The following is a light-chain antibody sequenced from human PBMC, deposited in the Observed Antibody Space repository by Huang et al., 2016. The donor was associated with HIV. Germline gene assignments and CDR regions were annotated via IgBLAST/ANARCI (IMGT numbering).Light chain of an antibody. J-gene: IGKJ1*01. V-gene: IGKV1-5*03. CDR3: QQYNSYSWT. CDR2: KAS. CDR1: HSLSSW. Sequence: DIQMTQSPSTLSASLGDRVTITCRASHSLSSWLAWYQQKPGKAPKLLIYKASSLESGVPSRFSGSGSGTEFTLTISSLQPDDFATYYCQQYNSYSWTFGQGTKVEIK.